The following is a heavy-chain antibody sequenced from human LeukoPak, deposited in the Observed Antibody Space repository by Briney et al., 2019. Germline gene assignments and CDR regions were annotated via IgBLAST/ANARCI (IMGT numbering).Heavy chain of an antibody. CDR3: ATRGEGATVTIVDY. D-gene: IGHD4-17*01. V-gene: IGHV5-10-1*01. CDR2: IDPSDSYT. Sequence: GESMGVFRQGSGYSFTSYWISRVRQMPGKGLEWMGRIDPSDSYTNYSPSFQGHVTISADKSISTAYLQWSSLKASDTAMYYCATRGEGATVTIVDYWGQGTLVTVSS. CDR1: GYSFTSYW. J-gene: IGHJ4*02.